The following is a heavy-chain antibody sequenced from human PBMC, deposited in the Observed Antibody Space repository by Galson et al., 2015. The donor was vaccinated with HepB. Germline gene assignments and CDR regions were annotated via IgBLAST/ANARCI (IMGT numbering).Heavy chain of an antibody. V-gene: IGHV4-34*01. J-gene: IGHJ6*02. CDR3: ARDRYCSGGSRYYKGNYGYYYGMDV. CDR2: INHSGST. Sequence: SETLSLTCAVYGGSFSGYYWSWIRQPPGKGLEWIGEINHSGSTNYNPSLKSRVTISVDTSKNQFSLKLSSVTAADTAVYYCARDRYCSGGSRYYKGNYGYYYGMDVWGQGTTVTVSS. D-gene: IGHD2-15*01. CDR1: GGSFSGYY.